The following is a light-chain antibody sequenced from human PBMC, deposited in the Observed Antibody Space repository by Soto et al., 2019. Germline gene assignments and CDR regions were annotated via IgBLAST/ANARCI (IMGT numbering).Light chain of an antibody. J-gene: IGLJ2*01. CDR1: SSDIGGYNS. CDR3: SLYTSSSTVV. Sequence: QSALTQPPSASGSPGQSVTISCTGTSSDIGGYNSVSWYQQHPGKAPRLMIYEVSNRPSGVPDRFSGSKSGNTASLTISGLQAEDEADYYCSLYTSSSTVVFGGGTQLTVL. V-gene: IGLV2-18*01. CDR2: EVS.